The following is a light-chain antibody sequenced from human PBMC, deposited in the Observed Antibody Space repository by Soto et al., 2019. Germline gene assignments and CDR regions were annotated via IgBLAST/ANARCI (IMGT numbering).Light chain of an antibody. J-gene: IGKJ5*01. CDR2: DAS. Sequence: EIVLTRSPATLSLSPGERATLSCRASQSVSRYLAWYQQKPGQAPRLLIYDASNRATGIPARFSGSGSGTDFTLTISSLEPEDFAVYYCQQRSNWPSITFGQGTRLEIK. CDR3: QQRSNWPSIT. CDR1: QSVSRY. V-gene: IGKV3-11*01.